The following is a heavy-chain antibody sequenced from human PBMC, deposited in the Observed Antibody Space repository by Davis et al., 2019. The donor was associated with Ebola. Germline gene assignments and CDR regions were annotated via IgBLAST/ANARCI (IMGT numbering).Heavy chain of an antibody. J-gene: IGHJ6*02. Sequence: GESLKISCAASGFTFSSYWMSWVRQAPGKGLEWVANIKQDGSEKYYVDSVKGRFTISRDNAKNSLYLQMNSLRAEDTAVYYCARVPGVHFWSGYHYYYYGMDVWGQGTTVTVSS. CDR3: ARVPGVHFWSGYHYYYYGMDV. D-gene: IGHD3-3*02. V-gene: IGHV3-7*03. CDR1: GFTFSSYW. CDR2: IKQDGSEK.